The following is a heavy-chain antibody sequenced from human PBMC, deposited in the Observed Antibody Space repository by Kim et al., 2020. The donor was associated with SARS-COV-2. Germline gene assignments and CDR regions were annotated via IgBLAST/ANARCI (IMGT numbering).Heavy chain of an antibody. CDR3: AILKGVAV. Sequence: ASVKVSCKASGYTFTNYHIHWVRQAPGHGLEWMGTINPSGGSTSYAQNFRGRLTMTGDTSTSTVSMEVTSLTSEDTAVYYCAILKGVAVSGQGTTVSVSS. V-gene: IGHV1-46*01. CDR1: GYTFTNYH. J-gene: IGHJ6*02. CDR2: INPSGGST.